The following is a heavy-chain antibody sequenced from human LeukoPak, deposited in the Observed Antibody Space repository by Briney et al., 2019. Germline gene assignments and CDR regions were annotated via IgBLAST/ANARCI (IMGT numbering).Heavy chain of an antibody. CDR2: ISSSSSYI. Sequence: PGGSLRLSCAASGFTFSSYSMNWVRQAPGKGLEWVSSISSSSSYIYYADSVKGRFTISRDNSKNTLYLQMNSLRAEDTAVYYCARENPFIRYYFDYWGQGTLVTVSS. J-gene: IGHJ4*02. CDR3: ARENPFIRYYFDY. V-gene: IGHV3-21*01. D-gene: IGHD3-10*01. CDR1: GFTFSSYS.